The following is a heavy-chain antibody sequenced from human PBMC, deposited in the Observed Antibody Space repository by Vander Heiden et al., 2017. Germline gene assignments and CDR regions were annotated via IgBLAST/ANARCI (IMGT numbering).Heavy chain of an antibody. D-gene: IGHD6-19*01. J-gene: IGHJ4*02. Sequence: QVQLQESGPGLVKPSETLSLTCTVSGGSISTYYRSWIRQPPGKGLEWIGYIYDGGSTNYNPSLKSRVTISVGTSKNQYSLKLSSVTAADTAVYYCARDGAVAGMGSFDYWGQGALVTVSS. V-gene: IGHV4-59*01. CDR2: IYDGGST. CDR1: GGSISTYY. CDR3: ARDGAVAGMGSFDY.